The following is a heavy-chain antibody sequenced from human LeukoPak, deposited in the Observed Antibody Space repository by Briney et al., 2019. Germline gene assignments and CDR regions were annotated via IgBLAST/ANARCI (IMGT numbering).Heavy chain of an antibody. D-gene: IGHD1-26*01. CDR1: GFTFSSYW. CDR2: INSDGSST. CDR3: AKGGRSTWDAFDI. Sequence: GGSLRLSCAASGFTFSSYWMHWVRQAPGKGLVWVSRINSDGSSTSYADSVKGRFTISRDNAKNTLYLQMNSLRAEDTAVYYCAKGGRSTWDAFDIWGQGTKVTVSS. J-gene: IGHJ3*02. V-gene: IGHV3-74*01.